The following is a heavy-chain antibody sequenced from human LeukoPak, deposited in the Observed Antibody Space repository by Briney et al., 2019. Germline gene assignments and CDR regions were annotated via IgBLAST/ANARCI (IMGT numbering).Heavy chain of an antibody. V-gene: IGHV4-59*11. J-gene: IGHJ3*02. CDR2: IYYSGST. CDR3: ARDVGGYDFWSGYYNDAFDI. Sequence: SETLSLTCTVSGSSISSHYWSWIRQPPGKGLEWIGYIYYSGSTNYNPSLKSRVTISVDTSKNQFSLKLSSVTAADTAVYYCARDVGGYDFWSGYYNDAFDIWGQGTMVTVSS. CDR1: GSSISSHY. D-gene: IGHD3-3*01.